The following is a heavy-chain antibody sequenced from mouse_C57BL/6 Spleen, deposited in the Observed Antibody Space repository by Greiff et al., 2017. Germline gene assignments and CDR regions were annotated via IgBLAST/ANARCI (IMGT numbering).Heavy chain of an antibody. J-gene: IGHJ4*01. CDR1: GFSLSTSGMG. D-gene: IGHD1-1*01. Sequence: QVTLNVCGPGILQSSQTLSLTCSFSGFSLSTSGMGVSWIRQPSGKGLEWLAHIYWYDDKRYNPSLKGRLTISKDTSRNQVFRKITSVDTADTATYYCAREALLTDPYAMDYWGQGTSVTVSS. V-gene: IGHV8-12*01. CDR3: AREALLTDPYAMDY. CDR2: IYWYDDK.